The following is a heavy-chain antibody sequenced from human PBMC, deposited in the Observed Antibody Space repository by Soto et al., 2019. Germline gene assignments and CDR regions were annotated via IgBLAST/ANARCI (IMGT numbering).Heavy chain of an antibody. Sequence: PGGSLRLSCGASGFTFSSYSMNWVRQAPGKGLEWVSYISSSSSTIYYADSVKGRFTISRDNAKNSLYLQMNSLRAEDTAVYYCAKGRSISVAGTQAVRDKFDYWGQGTLVTVSS. CDR3: AKGRSISVAGTQAVRDKFDY. D-gene: IGHD6-19*01. CDR1: GFTFSSYS. J-gene: IGHJ4*02. CDR2: ISSSSSTI. V-gene: IGHV3-48*01.